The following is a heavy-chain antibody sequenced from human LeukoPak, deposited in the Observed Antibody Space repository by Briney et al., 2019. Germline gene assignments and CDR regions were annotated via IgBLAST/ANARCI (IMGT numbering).Heavy chain of an antibody. V-gene: IGHV3-53*01. Sequence: GGSLRLSCAVSGFTVSSNYMTWVRQAPGKGLEWVSVIYSGGSIYYADSVKGRFTISTDISKNTVDLQLNSLRAEDTAVYYCASGKETSMAQGYWGQGTLVTVSS. CDR2: IYSGGSI. CDR3: ASGKETSMAQGY. J-gene: IGHJ4*02. CDR1: GFTVSSNY. D-gene: IGHD5-18*01.